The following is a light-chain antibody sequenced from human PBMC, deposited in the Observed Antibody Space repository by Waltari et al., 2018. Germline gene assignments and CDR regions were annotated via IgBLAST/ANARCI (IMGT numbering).Light chain of an antibody. J-gene: IGKJ5*01. Sequence: DIVMTQSPDSLAVSLGERATINCKSSQSVLYSSNNKNYLAWYQQKPGQPPKLLIYWASTRESGVPDRFSGSGSGTDFTLTISSLQAEDVAVYYCQQYYIAITFGQGTRLEIK. CDR3: QQYYIAIT. CDR1: QSVLYSSNNKNY. V-gene: IGKV4-1*01. CDR2: WAS.